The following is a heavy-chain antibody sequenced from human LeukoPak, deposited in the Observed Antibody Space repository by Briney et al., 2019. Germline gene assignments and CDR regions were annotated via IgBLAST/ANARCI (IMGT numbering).Heavy chain of an antibody. D-gene: IGHD2-2*01. CDR2: ISGSGGST. V-gene: IGHV3-23*01. CDR3: AKWGIVVVPAASV. Sequence: PGASLRLSCAASGITFSSYAMSWVRQAPGKGLEWVSGISGSGGSTYYADSVKGRFTISRDNSKNTLYLQMNGLRAEDTAVYYCAKWGIVVVPAASVWGQGTTVTVSS. J-gene: IGHJ6*02. CDR1: GITFSSYA.